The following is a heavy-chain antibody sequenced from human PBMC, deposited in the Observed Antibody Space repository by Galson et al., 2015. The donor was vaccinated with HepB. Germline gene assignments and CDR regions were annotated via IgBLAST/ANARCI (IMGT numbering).Heavy chain of an antibody. J-gene: IGHJ6*03. Sequence: ETLSLTCTVSGGSISSYYWSWIRQPPGKGLEWIGYIYYSGSTNYNPSLKSRVTISVDTSKNQFSLKLSSVTAADTAVYYCARAKAGYSYAYYYYMDVWGKGTTVTVSS. V-gene: IGHV4-59*01. CDR1: GGSISSYY. D-gene: IGHD5-18*01. CDR2: IYYSGST. CDR3: ARAKAGYSYAYYYYMDV.